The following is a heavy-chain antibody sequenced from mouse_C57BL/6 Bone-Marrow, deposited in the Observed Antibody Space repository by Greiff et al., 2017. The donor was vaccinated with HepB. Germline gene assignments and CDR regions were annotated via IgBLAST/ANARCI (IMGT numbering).Heavy chain of an antibody. CDR1: GYSFTDYN. V-gene: IGHV1-39*01. CDR2: INPNYGTT. CDR3: ARRNYGSSGDWYFDV. J-gene: IGHJ1*03. D-gene: IGHD1-1*01. Sequence: EVKLVESGPELVKPGASVKISCKASGYSFTDYNMNWVKQSNGKSLEWIGVINPNYGTTSYNQKFKGKATLTVDQSSSTAYMQLNSLTSEDSAVYYCARRNYGSSGDWYFDVWGTGTTVTVSS.